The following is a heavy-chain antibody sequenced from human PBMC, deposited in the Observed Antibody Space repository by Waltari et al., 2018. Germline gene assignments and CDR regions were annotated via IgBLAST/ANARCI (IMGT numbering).Heavy chain of an antibody. V-gene: IGHV4-34*01. Sequence: QVQLQQWGAGLLKPSETLSLTCAVYGGSFSGYYWSWTRQPPGKGLEWIGEINHSGSTNYNPSLKSRVTISVDTSKNQFSLKLSSVTAADTAVYYCARRRMVQGVMNRWGQGTLVTVSS. CDR1: GGSFSGYY. D-gene: IGHD3-10*01. CDR2: INHSGST. CDR3: ARRRMVQGVMNR. J-gene: IGHJ5*02.